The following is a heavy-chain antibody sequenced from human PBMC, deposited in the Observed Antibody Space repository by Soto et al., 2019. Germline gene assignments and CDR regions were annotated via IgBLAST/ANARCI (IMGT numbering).Heavy chain of an antibody. Sequence: PSETLSLTCTVSGGSISSYYWSWIRQPPGKGLEWIGYIYYSGSTNYNPSLKSRVTISVDTSKNQFSLKLSSVTAADTAVYYCARRVLGTEPFDYWGQGTLVTVSS. D-gene: IGHD7-27*01. J-gene: IGHJ4*02. CDR1: GGSISSYY. CDR2: IYYSGST. CDR3: ARRVLGTEPFDY. V-gene: IGHV4-59*08.